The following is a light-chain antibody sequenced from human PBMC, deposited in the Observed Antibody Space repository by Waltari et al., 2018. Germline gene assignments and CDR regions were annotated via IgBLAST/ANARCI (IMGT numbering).Light chain of an antibody. V-gene: IGLV2-23*02. CDR1: RSDVGSYNL. CDR3: CSFGGTSTSYTI. Sequence: QSALTQPASVSGSPGQSITISCTGSRSDVGSYNLVSWYRQRPGKAPKLLIYEVNKRPSGVSSRFSGSKSGNTASLTISGLQAEDEADYYCCSFGGTSTSYTIFGSGTKVTVL. CDR2: EVN. J-gene: IGLJ6*01.